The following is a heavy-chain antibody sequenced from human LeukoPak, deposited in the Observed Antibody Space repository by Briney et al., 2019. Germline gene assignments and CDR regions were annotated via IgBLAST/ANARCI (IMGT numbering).Heavy chain of an antibody. J-gene: IGHJ4*02. CDR3: ARMIGLGEVSPYFDY. CDR2: IYPRDSDI. CDR1: GYSFTTYW. V-gene: IGHV5-51*01. Sequence: NHGESLKISCKGSGYSFTTYWIAWVRQMPGKGLEWMGIIYPRDSDIRYNPPFQGQVTISADKSISTAYLQWSSLKASDTAMYYCARMIGLGEVSPYFDYWGQGTLVTVSS. D-gene: IGHD3-16*02.